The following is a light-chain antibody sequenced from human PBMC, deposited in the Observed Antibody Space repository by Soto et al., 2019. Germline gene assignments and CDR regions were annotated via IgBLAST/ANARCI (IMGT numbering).Light chain of an antibody. CDR2: DFS. V-gene: IGLV1-40*01. CDR3: QSYDSSLRRV. CDR1: SSNIGAGYD. J-gene: IGLJ3*02. Sequence: QSVLTQPPSVSGAPGQRVTISCSGSSSNIGAGYDVHWYQQLPGTDPKLLIYDFSNRPSGVPDRFSGSKSGTSASLAITGLQAEDEADYYCQSYDSSLRRVFGGGTKLTVL.